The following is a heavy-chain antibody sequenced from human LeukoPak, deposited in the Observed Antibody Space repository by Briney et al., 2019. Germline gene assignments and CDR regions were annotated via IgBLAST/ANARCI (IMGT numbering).Heavy chain of an antibody. CDR1: GGSIRSYY. CDR3: ARAVYGMDV. CDR2: ISSSSSYI. V-gene: IGHV3-21*01. Sequence: ASETLSLTCTVSGGSIRSYYWSWVRQAPGKGLEWVSSISSSSSYIYYADSVKGRFTISRDNAKNSLYLQMNSLRAEDTAVYYCARAVYGMDVWGQGTTVTVSS. J-gene: IGHJ6*02. D-gene: IGHD6-19*01.